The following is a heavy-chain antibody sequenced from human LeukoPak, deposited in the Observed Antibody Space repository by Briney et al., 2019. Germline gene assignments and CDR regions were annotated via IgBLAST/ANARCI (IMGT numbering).Heavy chain of an antibody. CDR1: GFTFRDFE. J-gene: IGHJ4*02. V-gene: IGHV3-48*03. CDR2: ISSSGSTI. Sequence: GGSLRLSCAASGFTFRDFEMTWVRQAPGKGLEWVSYISSSGSTIYYADSVKDRFTISRDSAKSSLFLQMNNLRAEDTGRYYCARVWVGACDYWGQGALVTVSS. CDR3: ARVWVGACDY. D-gene: IGHD1-26*01.